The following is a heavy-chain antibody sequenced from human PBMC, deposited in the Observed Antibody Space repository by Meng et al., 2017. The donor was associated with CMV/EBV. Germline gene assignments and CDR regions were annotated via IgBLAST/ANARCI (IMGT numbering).Heavy chain of an antibody. CDR2: IIPIFGTA. CDR1: GGTFSSYA. D-gene: IGHD6-6*01. Sequence: SVKVSCKASGGTFSSYAISWVRQAPGQGLEWMGGIIPIFGTANYAQKFQGRVTITTDEYTSTAYMELSSLRSEDTAVYYCARDGIAARRSYYYYGMDVWGQGTTVTVSS. CDR3: ARDGIAARRSYYYYGMDV. V-gene: IGHV1-69*05. J-gene: IGHJ6*02.